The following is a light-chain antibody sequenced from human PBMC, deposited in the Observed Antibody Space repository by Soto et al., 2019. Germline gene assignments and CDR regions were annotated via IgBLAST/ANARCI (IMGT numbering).Light chain of an antibody. Sequence: EIVVPQSAATRSVYPGEGATISCRASQSVCSNLAWYPQNHGQPPRLLIYGASTRDTGIPARFSGRGSWTEFTLTISRLQPEDFEMDYCQQSNNWPLTFGGGTKV. J-gene: IGKJ4*01. CDR1: QSVCSN. V-gene: IGKV3-15*01. CDR3: QQSNNWPLT. CDR2: GAS.